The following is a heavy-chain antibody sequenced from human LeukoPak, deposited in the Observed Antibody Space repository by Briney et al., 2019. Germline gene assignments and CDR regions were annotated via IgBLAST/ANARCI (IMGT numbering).Heavy chain of an antibody. Sequence: HGESLKISCKGSGYSFTSYWIGWVRQMPGKGLEWMGIIYPGDSDTRYSPSFQRQVTISADKSISTAYLQWSSLKASDTAMYYCARPVAGTSAWFDPWGQGTLVTVSS. V-gene: IGHV5-51*01. CDR3: ARPVAGTSAWFDP. CDR1: GYSFTSYW. J-gene: IGHJ5*02. CDR2: IYPGDSDT. D-gene: IGHD6-19*01.